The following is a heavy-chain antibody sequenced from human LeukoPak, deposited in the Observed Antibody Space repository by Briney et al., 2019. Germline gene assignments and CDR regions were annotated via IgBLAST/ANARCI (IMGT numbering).Heavy chain of an antibody. V-gene: IGHV1-69*05. CDR1: GGTFSSYA. J-gene: IGHJ4*02. CDR3: ARDHGDGYNPGYRSFDY. CDR2: IIPIFGTT. D-gene: IGHD5-24*01. Sequence: EASVKVSCKASGGTFSSYAISWVRQAPGQGLEWMGGIIPIFGTTHYAQKFQGRVTITTDESTSTAYMELGSLRSEDTAVYYCARDHGDGYNPGYRSFDYWGQGTLVTVSS.